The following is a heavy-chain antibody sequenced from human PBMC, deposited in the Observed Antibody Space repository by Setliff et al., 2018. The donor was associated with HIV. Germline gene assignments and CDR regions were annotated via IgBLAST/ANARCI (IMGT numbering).Heavy chain of an antibody. J-gene: IGHJ3*02. CDR1: GYSISSGYY. D-gene: IGHD2-15*01. CDR2: IYHSGST. CDR3: ARHRRYCSGGSCSDAFDI. V-gene: IGHV4-38-2*01. Sequence: SETLSLTCAVSGYSISSGYYWGWIRQPPGKGLEWIGSIYHSGSTYYNPSLKSRVTISVDTSRNQFSLKLSSVTAADTAVYYCARHRRYCSGGSCSDAFDIWGQGTMVTVSS.